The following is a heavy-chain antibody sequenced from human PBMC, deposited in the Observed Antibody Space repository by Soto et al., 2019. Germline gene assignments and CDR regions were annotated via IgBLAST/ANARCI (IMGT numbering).Heavy chain of an antibody. V-gene: IGHV4-4*02. CDR2: IYHTGTT. J-gene: IGHJ5*02. D-gene: IGHD2-15*01. CDR3: ARSPNIHSQTWFDP. CDR1: GGSISPINW. Sequence: QVQLQESDPGLVKPSGTLSLTCGVSGGSISPINWWSWVRQTPGKGLEWIGEIYHTGTTDYNPSLKSRVTISIDKSKNQFFLNLTSVTAADTALYYCARSPNIHSQTWFDPWGQGTWVTVSS.